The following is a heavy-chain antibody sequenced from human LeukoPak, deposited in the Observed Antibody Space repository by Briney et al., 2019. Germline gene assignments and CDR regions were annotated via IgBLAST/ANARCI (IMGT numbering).Heavy chain of an antibody. J-gene: IGHJ4*02. CDR2: LIENGATT. CDR1: GFTFSSHA. D-gene: IGHD4-11*01. V-gene: IGHV3-23*01. CDR3: AKGTTAVRWYYFDY. Sequence: GGSLRLSCAASGFTFSSHAMSWVRRAPGKGLEWVSGLIENGATTYYADSVKGRFTISRDNSRNTMYLQMNSLRVEDTAVYYCAKGTTAVRWYYFDYWGQGTLVTVSS.